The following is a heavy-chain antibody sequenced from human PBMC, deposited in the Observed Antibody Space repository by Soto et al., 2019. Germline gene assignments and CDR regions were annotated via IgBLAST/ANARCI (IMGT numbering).Heavy chain of an antibody. CDR2: IRGSGGST. CDR1: EFTFSSYA. CDR3: AKSYGRNWYGYFDN. V-gene: IGHV3-23*01. J-gene: IGHJ4*02. D-gene: IGHD6-13*01. Sequence: PGGSLRLSCAASEFTFSSYAMSWDRQAPGKGLEGVSAIRGSGGSTYYADSGKGPFSTSRDTPKNTLYLRMSSLRVEDTALYYCAKSYGRNWYGYFDNWGQGALVNVS.